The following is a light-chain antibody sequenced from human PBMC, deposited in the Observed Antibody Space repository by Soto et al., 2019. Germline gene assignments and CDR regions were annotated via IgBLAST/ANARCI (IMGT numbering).Light chain of an antibody. CDR1: RSDVGGYNY. Sequence: QSALTQPASVSGSPGQSITISCTGTRSDVGGYNYVSWYQQHPGKAPKLMIYDVSNRPSGVSNRFSGSKSGNTASLTISGLQAEDEADYYCSSYASSGTYVFGTGTKVTVL. CDR3: SSYASSGTYV. CDR2: DVS. J-gene: IGLJ1*01. V-gene: IGLV2-14*01.